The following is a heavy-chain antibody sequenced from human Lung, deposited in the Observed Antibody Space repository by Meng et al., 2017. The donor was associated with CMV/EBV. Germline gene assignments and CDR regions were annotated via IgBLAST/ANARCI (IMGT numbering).Heavy chain of an antibody. CDR3: VHRKDYSGNWNWGSADF. V-gene: IGHV2-5*02. J-gene: IGHJ4*02. D-gene: IGHD4-23*01. CDR1: SLTSSRVG. CDR2: SYGDDEK. Sequence: SLTSSRVGVGRIRQHTGKALEWLALSYGDDEKRYNPTLKNRLTITKDAPKNQVVLTMTNMDPADTGTYHCVHRKDYSGNWNWGSADFWGQGALVTVSS.